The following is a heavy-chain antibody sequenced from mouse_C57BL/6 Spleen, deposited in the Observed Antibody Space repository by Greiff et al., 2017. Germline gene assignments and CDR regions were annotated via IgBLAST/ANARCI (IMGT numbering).Heavy chain of an antibody. CDR1: GFSLSTFGMG. J-gene: IGHJ4*01. CDR2: IWWDDDK. CDR3: AERGNSLDAMDY. D-gene: IGHD2-1*01. Sequence: QVTLKESGPGILQPSPTLSLTCSFSGFSLSTFGMGVGWIRQPAGKGLEWLAHIWWDDDKYYNTALKSRPTISKDTSKNQVFLRIANVDTADTATYYCAERGNSLDAMDYWGQGTSVTVSS. V-gene: IGHV8-8*01.